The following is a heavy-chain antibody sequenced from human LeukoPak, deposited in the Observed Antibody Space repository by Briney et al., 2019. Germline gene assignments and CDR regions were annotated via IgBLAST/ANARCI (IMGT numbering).Heavy chain of an antibody. V-gene: IGHV1-69*01. CDR3: ARGPEWGYNGYFDY. Sequence: SVKVSCTASGGTFSSYAISWVRQAPGQGLEWMGGIIPIFGTANYAQKFQGRVTITADESTSTAYMELSSLRSEDTAVYYCARGPEWGYNGYFDYWGQGTLVTVSS. CDR1: GGTFSSYA. J-gene: IGHJ4*02. CDR2: IIPIFGTA. D-gene: IGHD3-3*01.